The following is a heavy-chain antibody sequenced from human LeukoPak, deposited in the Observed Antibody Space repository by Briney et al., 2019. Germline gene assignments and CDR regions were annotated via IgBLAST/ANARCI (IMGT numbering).Heavy chain of an antibody. CDR2: ISGSGGST. V-gene: IGHV3-23*01. J-gene: IGHJ6*02. CDR1: GFTFSSYA. Sequence: GGSLRLSCAASGFTFSSYAMSWVRQAPGKGLEWVSAISGSGGSTYYADSVKGRFTISRDNSKNTLYLQMNSLRVEDTAVYYCAGDPGLRNGMDVWGQGTTVTVSS. D-gene: IGHD2-8*01. CDR3: AGDPGLRNGMDV.